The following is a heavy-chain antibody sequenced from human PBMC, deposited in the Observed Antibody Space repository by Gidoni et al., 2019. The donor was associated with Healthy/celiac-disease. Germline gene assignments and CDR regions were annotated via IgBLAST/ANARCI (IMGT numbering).Heavy chain of an antibody. CDR2: FVPEDAEP. CDR1: GNTLTALS. D-gene: IGHD6-13*01. CDR3: ATDIAAQNYYYYCMDV. J-gene: IGHJ6*02. Sequence: QLVLAGAEVNNPGAQGKVSCKGLGNTLTALSTHGVRQAHGKGLEWMGGFVPEDAEPIYAQKFQGRVTMTEDTSTDTAYMELSSLRSEDTAVYYCATDIAAQNYYYYCMDVWGQGTTVTVSS. V-gene: IGHV1-24*01.